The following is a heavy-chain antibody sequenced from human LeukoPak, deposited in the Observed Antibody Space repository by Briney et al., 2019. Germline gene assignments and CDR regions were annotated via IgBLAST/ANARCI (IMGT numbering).Heavy chain of an antibody. CDR1: GYTFTSYD. CDR2: MNPNSGNT. D-gene: IGHD3-22*01. Sequence: ASVKVSCKASGYTFTSYDINWVRQATGQGLEWMGWMNPNSGNTGYAQKFQGRVTFTRDTSISTAYMELTSLRSEDTAVYYCARENYSETIGYSSSYFDDWGQGTLVTVSS. J-gene: IGHJ4*02. V-gene: IGHV1-8*03. CDR3: ARENYSETIGYSSSYFDD.